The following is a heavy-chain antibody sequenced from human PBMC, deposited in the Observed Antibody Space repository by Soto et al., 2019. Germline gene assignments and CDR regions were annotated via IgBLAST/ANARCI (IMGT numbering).Heavy chain of an antibody. J-gene: IGHJ1*01. V-gene: IGHV4-59*08. D-gene: IGHD3-10*01. CDR1: GGSISSYY. CDR2: IYYSGST. Sequence: QVQLQESGPGLVKPSETLSLTCTVSGGSISSYYLSWIRQPPGKGLEWIGYIYYSGSTNYNPSLKSRVTISVDTSKNQFSLKLSSVTAADTAVYYCARLGSTTSTVNPWFGEPAEYFQHWGQGTLVTVSS. CDR3: ARLGSTTSTVNPWFGEPAEYFQH.